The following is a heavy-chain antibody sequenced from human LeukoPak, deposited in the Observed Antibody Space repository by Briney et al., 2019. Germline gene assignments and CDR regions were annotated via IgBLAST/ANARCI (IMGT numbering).Heavy chain of an antibody. CDR2: ISGSGGST. CDR3: AKDPVVVVAATPAHFDY. D-gene: IGHD2-15*01. CDR1: GFTFSSYA. Sequence: PGGSLRLSCAASGFTFSSYAMSWVRQAPEKGLEWVSAISGSGGSTYYADSVKGRFTISRDNSKNTLYLQMNSLRAEDTAVYYCAKDPVVVVAATPAHFDYWGQGTLVTVSS. J-gene: IGHJ4*02. V-gene: IGHV3-23*01.